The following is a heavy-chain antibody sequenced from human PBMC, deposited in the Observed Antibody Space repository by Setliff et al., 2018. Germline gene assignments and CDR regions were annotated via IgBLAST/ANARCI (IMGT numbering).Heavy chain of an antibody. CDR2: IIPMFGPA. Sequence: VASVKVSCKASGGTLSNYAISWVRQAPGQGLEWMGGIIPMFGPANYAQKFQGRVTITADESTSTAYMELSSLRSEDTAMYYCAREGYNYGYLFDIWGQGTMVTVSS. CDR1: GGTLSNYA. J-gene: IGHJ3*02. CDR3: AREGYNYGYLFDI. V-gene: IGHV1-69*13. D-gene: IGHD5-18*01.